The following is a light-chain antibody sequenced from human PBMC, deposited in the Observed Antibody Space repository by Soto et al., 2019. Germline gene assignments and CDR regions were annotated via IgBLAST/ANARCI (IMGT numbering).Light chain of an antibody. V-gene: IGKV1-5*01. Sequence: DIQMTQSPSTLSASVGDRVTITCRASQTINNWLAWYQQKPGKAPKLLIYDVSTLGSGVPSRFSGSGSGTYFTLTISGLQPDDFGTYYCQQCNTFWTFGQGTKVDIK. J-gene: IGKJ1*01. CDR3: QQCNTFWT. CDR2: DVS. CDR1: QTINNW.